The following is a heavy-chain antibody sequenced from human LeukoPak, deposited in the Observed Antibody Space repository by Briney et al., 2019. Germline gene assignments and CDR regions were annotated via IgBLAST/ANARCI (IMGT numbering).Heavy chain of an antibody. CDR2: IKQDGSEK. Sequence: GGSLRLSCAASGFTFSSYWMSWVRQAPGRGLEWVANIKQDGSEKYYVDSVKGRFTISRDNAKNSLYLQMNSLRAEDTAVYYCARGGRSIAAAGDYWGQGTLVTVSS. CDR3: ARGGRSIAAAGDY. D-gene: IGHD6-13*01. CDR1: GFTFSSYW. J-gene: IGHJ4*02. V-gene: IGHV3-7*01.